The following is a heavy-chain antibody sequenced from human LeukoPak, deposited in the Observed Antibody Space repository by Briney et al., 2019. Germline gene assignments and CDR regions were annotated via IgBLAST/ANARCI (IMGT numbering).Heavy chain of an antibody. CDR3: ARALYCSSTSCHEPWFDP. D-gene: IGHD2-2*01. J-gene: IGHJ5*02. V-gene: IGHV4-59*01. CDR1: GGSISSYY. CDR2: IYYSGST. Sequence: SETLSLTCTVSGGSISSYYWSWIRQPPGKGLEWIGYIYYSGSTNYNPSLKSRVTISVDTSKNQFSLKLSSVTAADTAVYYCARALYCSSTSCHEPWFDPWGQGTLVTVSS.